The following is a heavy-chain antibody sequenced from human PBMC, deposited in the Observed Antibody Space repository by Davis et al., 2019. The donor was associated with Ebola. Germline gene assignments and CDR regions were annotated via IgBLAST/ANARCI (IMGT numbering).Heavy chain of an antibody. CDR2: INSDGSFT. V-gene: IGHV3-74*01. J-gene: IGHJ6*04. CDR1: GITFRNNW. Sequence: HTGGSLRLSCAASGITFRNNWMQWVRQAPGKGLVWVSRINSDGSFTSYADSVKGRFTITRDNSKNTLYLQMNSLKAADTAVYSCAKGRTGGIIYGLDVWGKGTTVIVSS. D-gene: IGHD1-1*01. CDR3: AKGRTGGIIYGLDV.